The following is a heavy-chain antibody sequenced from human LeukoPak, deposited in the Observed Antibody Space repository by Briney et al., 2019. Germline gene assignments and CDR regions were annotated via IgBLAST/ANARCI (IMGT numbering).Heavy chain of an antibody. J-gene: IGHJ3*02. CDR2: ISGSGGST. V-gene: IGHV3-23*01. CDR1: GFTFSSYA. Sequence: HPGGSLRLSCAASGFTFSSYAMSWVRQAPGKGLEWVSAISGSGGSTYYADSVKGRFTISRDNSKNTLYLQMNSLRAEDTAVYYCAKDWAGGYDILTGSMDAFDIWGQGTMVTVSS. CDR3: AKDWAGGYDILTGSMDAFDI. D-gene: IGHD3-9*01.